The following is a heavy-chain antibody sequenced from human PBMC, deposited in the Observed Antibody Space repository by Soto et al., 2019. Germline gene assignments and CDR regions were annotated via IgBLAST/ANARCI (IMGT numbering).Heavy chain of an antibody. CDR1: GGSISRGPSS. V-gene: IGHV4-30-4*02. Sequence: SXTQALTCSVSGGSISRGPSSWSWIRQPPGNGLEWIGYIYYSGSTYYNPSLKSRVTISVDTSKNQFSLKLSSVTAADTAVYYCARDRYQGYGDYYYYYGMDVWGQGTTVTVSS. CDR3: ARDRYQGYGDYYYYYGMDV. J-gene: IGHJ6*02. D-gene: IGHD4-17*01. CDR2: IYYSGST.